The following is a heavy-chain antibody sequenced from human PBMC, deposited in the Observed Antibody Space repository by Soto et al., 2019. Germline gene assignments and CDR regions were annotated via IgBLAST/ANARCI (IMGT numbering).Heavy chain of an antibody. V-gene: IGHV1-69*13. CDR2: IIPIFGTA. CDR1: GGTFSSYA. CDR3: ARDWGDSSGYYYSWFDP. J-gene: IGHJ5*02. Sequence: SVKVSCKASGGTFSSYAISWVRQAPGQGLEWMGGIIPIFGTANYAQKFQGRVTITADESTSTAYMELSSLRSEDTAVYYCARDWGDSSGYYYSWFDPWGQGTLVTVSS. D-gene: IGHD3-22*01.